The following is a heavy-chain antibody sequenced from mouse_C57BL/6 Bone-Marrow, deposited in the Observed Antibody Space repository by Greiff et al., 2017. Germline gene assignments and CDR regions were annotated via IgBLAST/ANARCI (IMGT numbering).Heavy chain of an antibody. V-gene: IGHV1-72*01. J-gene: IGHJ4*01. CDR3: ARRYPYGYEEGIYAMDY. CDR2: IDPNSGGT. CDR1: GYTFTSYW. D-gene: IGHD2-2*01. Sequence: QVQLQQPGAELVKPGASVKLSCKASGYTFTSYWMHWVKQRPGRGLEWIGRIDPNSGGTKYNEKFKSKATLTVDKPSSTAYMQLSSLTSEDSAVYYGARRYPYGYEEGIYAMDYWGQGTSVTVSS.